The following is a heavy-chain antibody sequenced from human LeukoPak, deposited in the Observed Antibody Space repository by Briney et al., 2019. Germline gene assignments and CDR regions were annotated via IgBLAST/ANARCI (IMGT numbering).Heavy chain of an antibody. V-gene: IGHV3-48*04. J-gene: IGHJ4*02. CDR1: GFTFSSYT. CDR3: ARDWGY. D-gene: IGHD7-27*01. Sequence: GGSLRLSCAASGFTFSSYTMNWFRQAPGKGLEWISLISSSSKKIYYADSVKGRVTISRDNAKNSLILQMNSLRAEDTAVYYCARDWGYWGQGTLVTVSS. CDR2: ISSSSKKI.